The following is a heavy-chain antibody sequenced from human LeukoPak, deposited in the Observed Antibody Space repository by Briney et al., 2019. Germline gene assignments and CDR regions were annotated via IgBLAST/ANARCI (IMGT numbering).Heavy chain of an antibody. CDR3: ARARVPYAYYFDY. CDR1: GGSISTYY. CDR2: IFYTGST. D-gene: IGHD2-2*01. Sequence: PSETLSLTCTVSGGSISTYYWSWIRQPPGKGLEWIGYIFYTGSTNYSPSLKSRVTVSVDTSKNQFSLKLSSVTPADTAVYYCARARVPYAYYFDYRGQGTLVTVSS. J-gene: IGHJ4*02. V-gene: IGHV4-59*01.